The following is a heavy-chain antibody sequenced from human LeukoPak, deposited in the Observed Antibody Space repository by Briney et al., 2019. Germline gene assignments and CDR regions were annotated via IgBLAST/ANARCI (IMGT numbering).Heavy chain of an antibody. V-gene: IGHV4-34*01. Sequence: PSETLSLTCAVYGGSFSGYYWSWIRQPPGKGLEWIGEINHSGSTNYNPSLKSRVTISVDTSKNQSSLKLSSVTAVDTAVYYCAGPLGNWFDPWGQGTLVTVSS. CDR1: GGSFSGYY. CDR3: AGPLGNWFDP. J-gene: IGHJ5*02. CDR2: INHSGST.